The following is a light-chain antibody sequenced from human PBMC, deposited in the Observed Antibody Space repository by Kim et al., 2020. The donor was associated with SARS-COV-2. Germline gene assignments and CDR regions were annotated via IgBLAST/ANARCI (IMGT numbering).Light chain of an antibody. J-gene: IGLJ3*02. Sequence: QGVTSACSGSSSNIGSNTVNRYRRRPGTAPKQLLYRNDERPSGVPDRCSGSRSGTSASLVISGLQSEDDADYYCATWDDSLNGDWVFGGGTQLTVL. CDR1: SSNIGSNT. CDR2: RND. V-gene: IGLV1-44*01. CDR3: ATWDDSLNGDWV.